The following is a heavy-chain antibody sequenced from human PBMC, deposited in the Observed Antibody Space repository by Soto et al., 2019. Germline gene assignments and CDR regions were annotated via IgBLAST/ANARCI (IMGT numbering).Heavy chain of an antibody. J-gene: IGHJ5*02. Sequence: GGSLRLSCAASGFTFSSYGMHWVRQAPGKGLEWVAVISYDGSNKYYADSVKGRFTISRDNSKNTLYLQMNSLRAEDTAVYYCVRGGGEGLFVPWGQGTLATVSS. V-gene: IGHV3-30*03. CDR3: VRGGGEGLFVP. CDR2: ISYDGSNK. D-gene: IGHD2-21*01. CDR1: GFTFSSYG.